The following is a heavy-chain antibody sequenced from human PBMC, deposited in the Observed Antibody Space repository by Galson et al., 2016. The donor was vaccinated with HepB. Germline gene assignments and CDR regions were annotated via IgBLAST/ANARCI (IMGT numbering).Heavy chain of an antibody. CDR3: VKDRRWHFDL. Sequence: SLRLSCAASGFNFNDFYMHWVRQAPGKGLECISYISTRGATTHYEDSVKARFTVSRDNAKNSVYLQMDPLTVDDTASYYCVKDRRWHFDLWGRGTLVSVSS. J-gene: IGHJ2*01. CDR2: ISTRGATT. CDR1: GFNFNDFY. V-gene: IGHV3-11*01.